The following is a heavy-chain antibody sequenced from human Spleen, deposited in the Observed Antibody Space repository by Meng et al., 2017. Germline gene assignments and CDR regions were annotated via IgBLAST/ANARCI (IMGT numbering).Heavy chain of an antibody. Sequence: GESLKISCAASGFYFNNAWMSWVRQAPGKGLEWVGRIKSNTDGGTAEYAAPVTGRFTISRDDSKSTLYLQMSGLRIDDTAVYYCTGHIDYWGQGTLVTVSS. CDR1: GFYFNNAW. CDR2: IKSNTDGGTA. J-gene: IGHJ4*02. V-gene: IGHV3-15*01. CDR3: TGHIDY.